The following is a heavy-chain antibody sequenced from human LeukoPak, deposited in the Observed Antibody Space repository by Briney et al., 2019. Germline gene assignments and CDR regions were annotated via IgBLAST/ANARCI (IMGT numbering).Heavy chain of an antibody. D-gene: IGHD3-22*01. CDR3: AKDPTHYRVWDYYETIGLSY. Sequence: GGSLRLSCAASRFTFSSYGMSWVRQAPGKGLEWVSGISGSGGSTYYADSAKGRFTISRDNSKNTLNLHMNSLRAEDTAVYYCAKDPTHYRVWDYYETIGLSYWGQGTLVTVSS. J-gene: IGHJ4*02. CDR2: ISGSGGST. CDR1: RFTFSSYG. V-gene: IGHV3-23*01.